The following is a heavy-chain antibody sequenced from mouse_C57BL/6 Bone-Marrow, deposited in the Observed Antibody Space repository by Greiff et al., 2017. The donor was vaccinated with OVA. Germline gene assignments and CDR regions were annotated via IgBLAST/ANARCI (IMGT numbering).Heavy chain of an antibody. CDR2: IHPKSGST. CDR3: VCGLTVVAPLDY. D-gene: IGHD1-1*01. Sequence: QVQLQQSGAELVKPGASVKLSCKASGYTFTSYWMHWVKQRPGQGLEWIGRIHPKSGSTNYNAKFKGKATLTADKSSSTAYMQLSSLTSEDSAVYSCVCGLTVVAPLDYWGRGTALTVSS. V-gene: IGHV1-64*01. CDR1: GYTFTSYW. J-gene: IGHJ2*01.